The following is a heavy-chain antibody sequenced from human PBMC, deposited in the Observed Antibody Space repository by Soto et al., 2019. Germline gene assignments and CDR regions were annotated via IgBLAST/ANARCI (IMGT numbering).Heavy chain of an antibody. V-gene: IGHV3-30*18. J-gene: IGHJ5*02. CDR3: AKSTWFDP. CDR2: ISFDGSNK. Sequence: QAGGSLRLSCAASGFTFSNSGIHWVRQAPDKGLEWVAFISFDGSNKNYADSVKGRFTISRDNSKNTLYLQMNSLRAEDTAIYYCAKSTWFDPWGQGTLVTVS. CDR1: GFTFSNSG.